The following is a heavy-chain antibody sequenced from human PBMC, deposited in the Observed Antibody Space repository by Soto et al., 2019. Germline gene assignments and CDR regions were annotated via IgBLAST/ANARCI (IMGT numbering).Heavy chain of an antibody. CDR1: GFTFSSYA. D-gene: IGHD5-12*01. J-gene: IGHJ4*02. V-gene: IGHV3-30-3*01. CDR3: ARSGYDLYYFDL. Sequence: GGSLRLSCAASGFTFSSYAMHWVRQAPGKGLEWVALISYDGSKTYTADSVKGRFTISRDNAKNTLYLQMNSLRPEDTAVYYCARSGYDLYYFDLWGQGTLVTVSS. CDR2: ISYDGSKT.